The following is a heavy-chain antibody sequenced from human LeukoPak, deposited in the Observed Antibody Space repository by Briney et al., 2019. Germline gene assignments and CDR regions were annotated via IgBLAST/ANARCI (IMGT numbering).Heavy chain of an antibody. J-gene: IGHJ6*03. CDR3: ASLTRQGRVKYYYYYMDV. D-gene: IGHD2-8*02. CDR1: GGSFSGYY. Sequence: PSETLSLTCAVYGGSFSGYYWSWIRQPPGKGLEWIGEINHSGSTNYNPSHKSRVTISVDTSKNHFSLKLSSGTAADTAVYYCASLTRQGRVKYYYYYMDVWGKGTTVTVSS. V-gene: IGHV4-34*01. CDR2: INHSGST.